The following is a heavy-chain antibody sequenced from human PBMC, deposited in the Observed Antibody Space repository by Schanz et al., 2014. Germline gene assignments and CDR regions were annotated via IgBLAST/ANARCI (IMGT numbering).Heavy chain of an antibody. Sequence: EVQLVESGGDLAQTGGSLRLSCAASGFTFSSYTVSWVRQAPGKGLEWVSLIDRDGGHTYYADSVKGRFTISRDNSRNTLSLQMSSLRPEDTAVYYCAKDPPRGVRTPIKPTLDYWGQGTRVTVS. J-gene: IGHJ4*02. V-gene: IGHV3-23*03. CDR2: IDRDGGHT. CDR1: GFTFSSYT. CDR3: AKDPPRGVRTPIKPTLDY. D-gene: IGHD3-10*01.